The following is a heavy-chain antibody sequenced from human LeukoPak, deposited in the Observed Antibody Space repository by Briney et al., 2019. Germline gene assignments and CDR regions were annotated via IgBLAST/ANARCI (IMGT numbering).Heavy chain of an antibody. CDR2: INWNGGST. Sequence: PGGSLRLSCAASGFTFDDYGMSWVRQAPGKGLEWVSGINWNGGSTGYADSVKGRFTISRDNAKNSLYLQMNSLRAEDTAVYYCARDEWIPTYYYYYMDVWGKGTTVTVSS. D-gene: IGHD5-18*01. CDR1: GFTFDDYG. V-gene: IGHV3-20*04. CDR3: ARDEWIPTYYYYYMDV. J-gene: IGHJ6*03.